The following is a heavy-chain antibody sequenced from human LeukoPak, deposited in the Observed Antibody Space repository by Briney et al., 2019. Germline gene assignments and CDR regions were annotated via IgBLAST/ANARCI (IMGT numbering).Heavy chain of an antibody. D-gene: IGHD3-22*01. J-gene: IGHJ4*02. V-gene: IGHV3-48*03. CDR3: ARAGYYYDSSGYTSFDY. CDR2: ICSSGDTI. Sequence: PGGSLRLSCAASGFSFRSYEMNWVRQAPGKGLEWVSYICSSGDTIYYADFVRGRFTSSRDNAKNSLYLQMNSLRAEDTAVYYCARAGYYYDSSGYTSFDYWGQGILVTVSS. CDR1: GFSFRSYE.